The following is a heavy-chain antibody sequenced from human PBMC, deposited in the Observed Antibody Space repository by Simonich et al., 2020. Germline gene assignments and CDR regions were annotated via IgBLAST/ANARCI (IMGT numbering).Heavy chain of an antibody. D-gene: IGHD2-8*01. CDR2: IYYSGST. CDR1: GGSISSSSYY. V-gene: IGHV4-39*01. CDR3: ARQRVLMVYAIDY. J-gene: IGHJ4*02. Sequence: QLQLQESGPGLVKPSETLSLTCTVSGGSISSSSYYWGWIRQPPGKGLEGIGSIYYSGSTYYNQSLKSRVTISVDTSKNQFSLKLSSVTAADTAVYYCARQRVLMVYAIDYWGQGTLVTVSS.